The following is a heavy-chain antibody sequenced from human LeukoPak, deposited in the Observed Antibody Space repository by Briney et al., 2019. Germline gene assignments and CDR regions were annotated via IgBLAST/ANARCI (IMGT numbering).Heavy chain of an antibody. Sequence: QSGGSLRLSCAASGFTFSSYDMHWVRQATGKGPEWVSGIGTAGATYYSGSVKGRFTISRDNAKNSLYLQMNSLRAEDTALYYCAKDISFYRYSSGWADLYYGMDVWGQGTTVTVSS. CDR2: IGTAGAT. V-gene: IGHV3-13*01. CDR1: GFTFSSYD. D-gene: IGHD6-19*01. J-gene: IGHJ6*02. CDR3: AKDISFYRYSSGWADLYYGMDV.